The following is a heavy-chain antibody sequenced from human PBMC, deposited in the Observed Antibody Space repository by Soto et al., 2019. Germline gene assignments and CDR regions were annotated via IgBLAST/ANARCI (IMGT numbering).Heavy chain of an antibody. CDR2: ISSSSSYI. Sequence: EVQLVESGGGLVKPGGSLRLSCAASGFTFSSYGMNWVRQAPGKGLEWVSSISSSSSYIYYADSVKGRFTISRDNAKNSLYLQMNSLRAEDTAVYYCARGPVNSPVPYYYYGMDVWGQGTTVTVSS. V-gene: IGHV3-21*01. J-gene: IGHJ6*02. D-gene: IGHD1-1*01. CDR1: GFTFSSYG. CDR3: ARGPVNSPVPYYYYGMDV.